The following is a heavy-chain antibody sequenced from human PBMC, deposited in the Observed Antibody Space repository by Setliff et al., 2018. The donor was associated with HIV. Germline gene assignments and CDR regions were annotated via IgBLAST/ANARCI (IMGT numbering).Heavy chain of an antibody. Sequence: SETLSLTCGVSGYSIRSGYYWGWIRQPPGKGLEWIGSIYESGSPYYNSSLKSRVTISVDTSKNQFSLNLSSVTAADTAVYYCARQTYKSGRYDSWGQGTLVTSPQ. CDR1: GYSIRSGYY. V-gene: IGHV4-38-2*01. J-gene: IGHJ5*01. CDR3: ARQTYKSGRYDS. CDR2: IYESGSP. D-gene: IGHD3-3*01.